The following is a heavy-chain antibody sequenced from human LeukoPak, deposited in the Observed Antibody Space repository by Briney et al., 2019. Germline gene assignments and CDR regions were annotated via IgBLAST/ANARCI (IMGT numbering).Heavy chain of an antibody. V-gene: IGHV1-3*01. Sequence: ASVKVSCKASGYPFISYVIHWVRQAPGQRLEWMGWINPDNGNAEYSQKFQGRITITRDPSATTAYMKLSSLRSEDMAMYYCAKDRGGTGDFDYWGQGTLVTVSS. CDR1: GYPFISYV. CDR3: AKDRGGTGDFDY. D-gene: IGHD3-10*01. J-gene: IGHJ4*02. CDR2: INPDNGNA.